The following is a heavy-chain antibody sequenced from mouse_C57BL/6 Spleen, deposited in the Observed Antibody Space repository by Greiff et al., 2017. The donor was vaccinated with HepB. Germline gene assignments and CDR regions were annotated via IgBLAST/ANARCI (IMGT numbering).Heavy chain of an antibody. CDR3: ARCITTVVARRGYYAMDY. D-gene: IGHD1-1*01. J-gene: IGHJ4*01. CDR2: ISSGSSTI. V-gene: IGHV5-17*01. Sequence: EVMLVESGGGLVKPGGSLKLSCAASGFTFSDYGMHWVRQAPEKGLEWVAYISSGSSTIYYADTVKGRFTISRDNAKNTLYLQMTSLRSEDTAMYYCARCITTVVARRGYYAMDYWGQGTSVTVSS. CDR1: GFTFSDYG.